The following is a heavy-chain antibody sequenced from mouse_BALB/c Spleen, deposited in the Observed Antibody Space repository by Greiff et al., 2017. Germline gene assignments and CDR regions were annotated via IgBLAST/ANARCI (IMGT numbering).Heavy chain of an antibody. CDR2: ISSGGSYT. CDR1: GFTFSSYT. V-gene: IGHV5-6-4*01. J-gene: IGHJ2*01. CDR3: TREYDYDKNYFDY. Sequence: EVQVVESGGGLVKPGGSLKLSCAASGFTFSSYTMSWVRQTPEKRLEWVATISSGGSYTYYPDSVKGRFTITRDNAKNTLYLQMSSLKSEDTAMYYCTREYDYDKNYFDYWGQGTTLTVSS. D-gene: IGHD2-4*01.